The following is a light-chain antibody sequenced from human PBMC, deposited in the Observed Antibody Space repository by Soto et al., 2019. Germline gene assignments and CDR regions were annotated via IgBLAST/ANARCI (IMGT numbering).Light chain of an antibody. J-gene: IGLJ1*01. CDR1: SSNIGGNS. V-gene: IGLV1-51*01. CDR3: GSWDSSLSAYV. CDR2: DDN. Sequence: VLTQPPSVSAAPGQKVTISCSGSSSNIGGNSVSWYQQLPGTAPKLLIYDDNKRPSGIPDRFSGSKSGTSATLGITGFQTGDEADYYCGSWDSSLSAYVFGTGTKAPS.